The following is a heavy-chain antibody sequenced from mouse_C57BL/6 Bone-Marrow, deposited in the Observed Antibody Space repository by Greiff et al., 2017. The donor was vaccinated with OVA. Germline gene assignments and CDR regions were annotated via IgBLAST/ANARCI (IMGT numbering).Heavy chain of an antibody. J-gene: IGHJ1*03. Sequence: EVKLQESGAELVRPGASVKLSCTASGFNIKDDYMHWVKQRPEQGLAWIGWIDPENGDTEYASKFQGKATITADTSSNTAYLQLSSLTSEDTAVYYCTTEGGYYPYWYFDVWGTGTTVTVSS. CDR3: TTEGGYYPYWYFDV. CDR1: GFNIKDDY. D-gene: IGHD2-3*01. V-gene: IGHV14-4*01. CDR2: IDPENGDT.